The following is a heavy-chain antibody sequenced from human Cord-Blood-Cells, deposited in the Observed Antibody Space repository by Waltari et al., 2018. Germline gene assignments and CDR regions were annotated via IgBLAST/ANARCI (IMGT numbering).Heavy chain of an antibody. CDR2: IYYSGST. CDR3: ARDPGYGRGDAFDI. V-gene: IGHV4-59*01. Sequence: QVQLQESGPGLVKPSETLSLTCTVSGGSISSYYWSWIRQPPGKGLEWIGYIYYSGSTNYNPSLKSRVTISVDTSKNQFSLKLSSVTAADTAVYYCARDPGYGRGDAFDIWGQGTMVTVSS. CDR1: GGSISSYY. D-gene: IGHD2-15*01. J-gene: IGHJ3*02.